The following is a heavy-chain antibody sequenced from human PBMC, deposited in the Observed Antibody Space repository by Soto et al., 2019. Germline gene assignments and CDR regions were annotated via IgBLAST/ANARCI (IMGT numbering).Heavy chain of an antibody. CDR2: INPMGGST. V-gene: IGHV1-46*01. D-gene: IGHD6-13*01. CDR1: GYTFINYY. J-gene: IGHJ5*02. CDR3: ARDLAAGDL. Sequence: QEQLVQSGAEVKEPGASVKDSCKASGYTFINYYIHWVRQAPGQGLEWMAIINPMGGSTNYAQEFQGRVTLTSDTSTSTVYMELSSLIFEDTALFYCARDLAAGDLWGQGTLGTVSS.